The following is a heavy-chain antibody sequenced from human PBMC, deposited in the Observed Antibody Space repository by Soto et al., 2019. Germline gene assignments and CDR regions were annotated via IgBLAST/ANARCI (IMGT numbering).Heavy chain of an antibody. D-gene: IGHD3-16*01. J-gene: IGHJ4*01. CDR2: IYTSGRP. Sequence: SETLSLPCRVSGTSVSNYYWSWIRQPAGKGLEHIGRIYTSGRPSYNPSLKRRVTMSMDTSQTLIYLYLASVTAADTAVYYCGRGGIPVPYAFGYWGSRSQVTVS. CDR3: GRGGIPVPYAFGY. V-gene: IGHV4-4*07. CDR1: GTSVSNYY.